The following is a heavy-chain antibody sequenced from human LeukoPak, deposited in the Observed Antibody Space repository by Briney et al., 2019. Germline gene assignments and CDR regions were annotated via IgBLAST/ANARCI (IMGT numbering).Heavy chain of an antibody. CDR3: ARISPWTEYSGYDQPIDY. CDR2: IWYDGSNK. V-gene: IGHV3-33*01. CDR1: GFTFSSYG. D-gene: IGHD5-12*01. Sequence: GRSLRLSCAASGFTFSSYGMHWVRQAPGKGLEWVAVIWYDGSNKYYADSVKGRFTISRDNSKNTLYLQMNSLRAEDTAVYYCARISPWTEYSGYDQPIDYWGQGTLVTVSS. J-gene: IGHJ4*02.